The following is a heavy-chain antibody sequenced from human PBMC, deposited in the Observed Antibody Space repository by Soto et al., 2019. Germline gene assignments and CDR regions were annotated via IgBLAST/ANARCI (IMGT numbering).Heavy chain of an antibody. D-gene: IGHD1-26*01. CDR2: MNPNSGNT. Sequence: SVKVACEASGYTFTSDDLNWVRQATGQGLEWMGWMNPNSGNTVYAQKFQGRVTMTRNTSISTAYMELSSMRSEDTAVYYCARGPLTSGGFQHWGQGTLLTVSS. CDR1: GYTFTSDD. CDR3: ARGPLTSGGFQH. V-gene: IGHV1-8*01. J-gene: IGHJ1*01.